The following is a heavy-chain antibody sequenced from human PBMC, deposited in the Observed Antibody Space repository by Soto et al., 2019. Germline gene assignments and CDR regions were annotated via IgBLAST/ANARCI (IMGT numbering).Heavy chain of an antibody. V-gene: IGHV4-30-2*01. Sequence: QLQLQESGSGLVKPSQTLSLTCAVSGGSISSGGYSWSWIRQPPGKGLEWIGYIYHSGSTYNNPSIKSRVTQSVDRSKSQFSLKLSSVTAADTAVYYCASGQLLVRNYWGQGTLVTVSS. J-gene: IGHJ4*02. D-gene: IGHD6-13*01. CDR2: IYHSGST. CDR3: ASGQLLVRNY. CDR1: GGSISSGGYS.